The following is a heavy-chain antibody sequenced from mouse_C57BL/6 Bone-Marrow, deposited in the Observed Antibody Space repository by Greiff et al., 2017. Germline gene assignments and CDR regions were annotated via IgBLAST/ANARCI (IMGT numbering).Heavy chain of an antibody. CDR2: IYPRDGST. D-gene: IGHD1-1*01. CDR3: ARGATVVAKDY. CDR1: GYTFTSYD. Sequence: QVQLQQSGPELVKPGASVKLSCKASGYTFTSYDINWVKQRPGQGLEWIGWIYPRDGSTKYKEKFKGQATLTVDTSSTTAYMELHSLTSEDAAVYFCARGATVVAKDYGGRGHSLTVSA. J-gene: IGHJ2*03. V-gene: IGHV1-85*01.